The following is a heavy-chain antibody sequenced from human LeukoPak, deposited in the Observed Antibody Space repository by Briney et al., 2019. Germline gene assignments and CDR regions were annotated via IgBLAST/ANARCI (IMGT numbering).Heavy chain of an antibody. Sequence: GGSLRLSCAASGFSVSSNYMSWVRQAPGKGLGWVSVIYSGGSTYYADSVKGRFTISRDNSKNTLYLQMKSLRAEDTAVYYCARTDETAPAEDFQHWGRGTLVTVSS. CDR2: IYSGGST. CDR1: GFSVSSNY. D-gene: IGHD2-21*02. CDR3: ARTDETAPAEDFQH. J-gene: IGHJ1*01. V-gene: IGHV3-53*01.